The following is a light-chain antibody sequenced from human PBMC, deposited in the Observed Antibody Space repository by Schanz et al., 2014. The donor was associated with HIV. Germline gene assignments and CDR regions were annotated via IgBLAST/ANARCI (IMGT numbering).Light chain of an antibody. CDR2: DVT. Sequence: QSALTQPASVSGSPGQSITISXTGTSSDVGGYNYVSWYQQHPGKAPKLMIYDVTNRPSGVSNRFSGSKSGNTASLTISGLQAEDEADYYCSSYXXSSTVXXXGGTKLTAL. J-gene: IGLJ2*01. V-gene: IGLV2-14*01. CDR1: SSDVGGYNY. CDR3: SSYXXSSTVX.